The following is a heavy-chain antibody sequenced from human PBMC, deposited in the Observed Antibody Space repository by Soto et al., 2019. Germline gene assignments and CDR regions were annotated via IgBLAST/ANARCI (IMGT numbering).Heavy chain of an antibody. J-gene: IGHJ3*02. CDR1: GGSISSDY. D-gene: IGHD4-17*01. Sequence: LSLTSTVSGGSISSDYWSWIRQPPGKGLEWIGYIYYSGSTNYNPSLKSRVTISVDTSKNQFSLKLSSVTAADTAVYYCSRGFRVTVTTLKVFDIWGQGIMGTVSS. V-gene: IGHV4-59*12. CDR2: IYYSGST. CDR3: SRGFRVTVTTLKVFDI.